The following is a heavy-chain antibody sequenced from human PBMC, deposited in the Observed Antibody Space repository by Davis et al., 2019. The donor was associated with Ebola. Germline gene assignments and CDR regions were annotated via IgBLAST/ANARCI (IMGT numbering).Heavy chain of an antibody. V-gene: IGHV1-69*13. CDR1: GGTFSSYA. CDR3: AREGYCSGGSCYGFDY. CDR2: IIPIFGTA. D-gene: IGHD2-15*01. Sequence: SVKVSCKASGGTFSSYAISCVRQAPGQGLEWMGGIIPIFGTANYAQKFQGRVTITADESTSTAYMELSSLGSEDTAVYYCAREGYCSGGSCYGFDYWGQGTLVTVSS. J-gene: IGHJ4*02.